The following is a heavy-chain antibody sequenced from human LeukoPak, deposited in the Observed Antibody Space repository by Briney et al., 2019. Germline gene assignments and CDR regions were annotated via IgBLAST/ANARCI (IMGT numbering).Heavy chain of an antibody. CDR1: GFTFSSYG. V-gene: IGHV3-30*02. D-gene: IGHD4-17*01. CDR2: IRYDGINK. J-gene: IGHJ4*02. Sequence: GGSLRLSCAASGFTFSSYGIHWVRQAPGKGLEWVAFIRYDGINKYYADSVKGRFTISRDNSKNTLYLQMNSLRADDTAVYYCAKDGDYATAGTFDYWGQGTLVTVSS. CDR3: AKDGDYATAGTFDY.